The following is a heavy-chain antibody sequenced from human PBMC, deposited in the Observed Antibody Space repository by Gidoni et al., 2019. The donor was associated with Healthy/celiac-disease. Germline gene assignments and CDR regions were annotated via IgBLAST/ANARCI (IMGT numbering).Heavy chain of an antibody. CDR1: GYTFTSYY. CDR3: AGGGGGGYYDSSGYYPYYFDY. D-gene: IGHD3-22*01. J-gene: IGHJ4*02. CDR2: INSSGGST. Sequence: QVQLVQSGAEVKKPGASVKVSCKASGYTFTSYYMHWVRQAPGQGLEWMGIINSSGGSTSYEQKFQGRVTMTGNTSTSTVYMGLGGLRSEDTALYYCAGGGGGGYYDSSGYYPYYFDYWGQGTLVTVSS. V-gene: IGHV1-46*01.